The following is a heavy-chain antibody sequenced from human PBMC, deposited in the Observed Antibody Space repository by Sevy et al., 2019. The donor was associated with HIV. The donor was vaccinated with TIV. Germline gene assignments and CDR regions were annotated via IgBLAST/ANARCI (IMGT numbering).Heavy chain of an antibody. Sequence: GGSLRLSCAASGFSFSTYAMTWVRQAPGKGLEWVSGISGSGISTYYTDSVKGRFTISRDNSKNTLYLQMNNLRAEDTAVYYCGKVSIYGVGGFYDYWGQGTLVTVSS. CDR2: ISGSGIST. V-gene: IGHV3-23*01. CDR1: GFSFSTYA. J-gene: IGHJ4*02. CDR3: GKVSIYGVGGFYDY. D-gene: IGHD3-3*01.